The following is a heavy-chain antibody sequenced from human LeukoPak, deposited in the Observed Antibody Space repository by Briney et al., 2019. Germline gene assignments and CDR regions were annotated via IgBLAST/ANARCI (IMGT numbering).Heavy chain of an antibody. D-gene: IGHD3-10*01. J-gene: IGHJ4*02. V-gene: IGHV3-23*01. Sequence: GGSLRLSCAASGFTFSSYAMSWVRQAPGKGLEWVSAISGSGGSTYYADSVKGRFTISRDNSKNTLYLQMNSLRAEDTAVYYCAKEILWFGELLPNYFDYWGQGTLVIVSS. CDR1: GFTFSSYA. CDR3: AKEILWFGELLPNYFDY. CDR2: ISGSGGST.